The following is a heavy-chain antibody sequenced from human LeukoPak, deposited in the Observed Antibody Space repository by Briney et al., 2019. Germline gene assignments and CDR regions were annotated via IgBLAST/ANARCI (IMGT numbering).Heavy chain of an antibody. V-gene: IGHV4-34*01. CDR2: INHSGST. D-gene: IGHD3-22*01. J-gene: IGHJ4*02. CDR1: GGSFSGYY. Sequence: SETLSLTCAVYGGSFSGYYWNWIRQPPGKGLEWIGEINHSGSTNYNPSLKSRVTISVDTSKNQFSLELSSVTAADTAVYYCARDTNYYDSSGYDYWGQGTLVTVSS. CDR3: ARDTNYYDSSGYDY.